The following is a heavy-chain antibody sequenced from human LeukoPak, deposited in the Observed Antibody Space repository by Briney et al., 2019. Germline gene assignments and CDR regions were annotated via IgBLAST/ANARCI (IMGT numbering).Heavy chain of an antibody. CDR3: ASSVMTRYYFDAFDG. Sequence: GESLKISCKGSGYSFTSYWIGWVRQMPGKGLEWMGSIYPCDCGTRYSPSFQGQVTISADKSNNNFYLQLSSLKASDTAMYYCASSVMTRYYFDAFDGWGQGTMVSVSS. V-gene: IGHV5-51*01. D-gene: IGHD3-9*01. CDR1: GYSFTSYW. J-gene: IGHJ3*01. CDR2: IYPCDCGT.